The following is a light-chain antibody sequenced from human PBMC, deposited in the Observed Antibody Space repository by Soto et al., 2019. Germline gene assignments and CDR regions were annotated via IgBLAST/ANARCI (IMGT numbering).Light chain of an antibody. J-gene: IGLJ2*01. Sequence: QPVLTQPPSASASLGASVTLTCTLSSGYSNYKVDWYQQRPGKGPRFEMRVGTGGIVGSKGDGIPDRFSVLGSGLNRYLTIKNIQGEDESDYHCGADHGSGSNFVVVFGGGTKLTVL. V-gene: IGLV9-49*01. CDR1: SGYSNYK. CDR3: GADHGSGSNFVVV. CDR2: VGTGGIVG.